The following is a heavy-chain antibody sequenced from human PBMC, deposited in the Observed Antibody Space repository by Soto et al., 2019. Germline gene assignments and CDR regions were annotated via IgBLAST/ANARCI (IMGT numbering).Heavy chain of an antibody. CDR1: GVTCISYG. Sequence: GGSLRLSCAASGVTCISYGMHWVRQAPGKGLEWVAVIWYDGSNKYYADSVKGRFTISRDNSKNTLYLQMNGLRAEDTAVYYCARDHGWYFDHWGQGTLVTVSS. J-gene: IGHJ4*02. CDR2: IWYDGSNK. CDR3: ARDHGWYFDH. V-gene: IGHV3-33*01. D-gene: IGHD6-19*01.